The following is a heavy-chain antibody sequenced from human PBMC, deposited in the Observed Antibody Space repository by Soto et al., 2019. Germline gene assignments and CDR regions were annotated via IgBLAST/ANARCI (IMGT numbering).Heavy chain of an antibody. CDR3: ARGSSDGKMATPDDAFDI. D-gene: IGHD2-15*01. CDR1: GFTFSSYE. J-gene: IGHJ3*02. CDR2: ISSSGSTI. V-gene: IGHV3-48*03. Sequence: GSLRLSCAASGFTFSSYEMNWVRQAPGKGLEWVSYISSSGSTIYYADSVKGRFTISRDNAKNSLYLQMNSLRAEDTAVYYCARGSSDGKMATPDDAFDIWGQGTMVTVSS.